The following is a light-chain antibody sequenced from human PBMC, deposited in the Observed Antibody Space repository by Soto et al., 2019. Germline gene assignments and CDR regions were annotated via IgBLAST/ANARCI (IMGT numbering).Light chain of an antibody. J-gene: IGLJ3*02. CDR3: GTWHSSLSAWV. Sequence: QAVVTQPPSVSAAPGQKVTISCSGSSSNIGNNYVSWYQQLPGTAPKLLIYDNNKRPSGIPDRFSGSKSGTSATLGITGLQTGDEADYYCGTWHSSLSAWVFGGGTKVTVL. CDR2: DNN. V-gene: IGLV1-51*01. CDR1: SSNIGNNY.